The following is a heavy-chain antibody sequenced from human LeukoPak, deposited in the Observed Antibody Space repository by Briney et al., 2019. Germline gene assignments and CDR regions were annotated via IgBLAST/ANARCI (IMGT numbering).Heavy chain of an antibody. D-gene: IGHD6-13*01. CDR2: IYYSGST. CDR3: AREGAAAEGFDY. Sequence: SETLSLTCTVSGGSISSYHWSWIRQPPGKGLEWIGYIYYSGSTNYNPSLKSRVTISIDASKNQFSLWLSSVTAADTAVYYCAREGAAAEGFDYWGQGTLVTVSS. J-gene: IGHJ4*02. V-gene: IGHV4-59*01. CDR1: GGSISSYH.